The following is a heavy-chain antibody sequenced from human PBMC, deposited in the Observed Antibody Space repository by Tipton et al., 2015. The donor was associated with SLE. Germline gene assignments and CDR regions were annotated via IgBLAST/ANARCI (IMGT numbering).Heavy chain of an antibody. D-gene: IGHD1-26*01. J-gene: IGHJ3*02. V-gene: IGHV3-23*01. Sequence: SLRLSCAVSGFTFSSYAMRWVRQAPGKGLEWLSGISTSGDNTYYADSVKGRFSISRDNSKSTLYLQMNSLRAEDTALYYCAKNLRTGSDYIRRDAFDIWGQGTMVTVSS. CDR2: ISTSGDNT. CDR1: GFTFSSYA. CDR3: AKNLRTGSDYIRRDAFDI.